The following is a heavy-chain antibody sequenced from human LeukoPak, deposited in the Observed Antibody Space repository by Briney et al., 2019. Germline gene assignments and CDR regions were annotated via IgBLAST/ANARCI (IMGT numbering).Heavy chain of an antibody. D-gene: IGHD3-3*01. Sequence: GGSLRLSCAASGFTFSSYGMHWVRQAPGKGLEWVAVTWYDGSNKYYADSVKGRFTISRDNSKNTLYLQMNSLRAEDTAVYYCARDHYDFWSGYYLAYWGQGTLVTVSS. CDR3: ARDHYDFWSGYYLAY. CDR1: GFTFSSYG. J-gene: IGHJ4*02. V-gene: IGHV3-33*01. CDR2: TWYDGSNK.